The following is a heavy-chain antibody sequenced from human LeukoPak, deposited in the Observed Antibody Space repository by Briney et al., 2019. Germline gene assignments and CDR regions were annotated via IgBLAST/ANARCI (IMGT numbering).Heavy chain of an antibody. D-gene: IGHD1-26*01. Sequence: GGSLRLSCAASGFTLSSYWMSWVRQAPGKGREWVANIKQDGSEKYYVDSVKGRFTISRDNAKNSLYLQMNSLRAEDTAVYYCARTEGIVGAFDYWGQGTLVTVSS. CDR1: GFTLSSYW. CDR3: ARTEGIVGAFDY. J-gene: IGHJ4*02. CDR2: IKQDGSEK. V-gene: IGHV3-7*01.